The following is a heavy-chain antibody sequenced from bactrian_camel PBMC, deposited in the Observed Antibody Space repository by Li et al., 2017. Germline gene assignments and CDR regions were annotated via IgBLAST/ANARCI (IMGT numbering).Heavy chain of an antibody. Sequence: DVQLVESGGGSVQAGGSLRLSCGGSGFSSSSCCMGWFRQAPGQLREGVAAIDSDGNTSYGEAVNGRFTISRDNAKNTLYLQMNNLKIEDTAMYYCAADLRGKIGAPRGRGTQVTVS. D-gene: IGHD5*01. V-gene: IGHV3S42*01. CDR3: AADLRGKIGAP. J-gene: IGHJ4*01. CDR2: IDSDGNT. CDR1: GFSSSSCC.